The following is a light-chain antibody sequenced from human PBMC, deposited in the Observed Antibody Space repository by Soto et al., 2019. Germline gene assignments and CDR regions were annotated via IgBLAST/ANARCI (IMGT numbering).Light chain of an antibody. CDR3: QHRSIWPLT. V-gene: IGKV3-11*01. CDR2: DAS. J-gene: IGKJ4*01. CDR1: QSVSSY. Sequence: EIVLTQSPATLSLSPGERATLSCRASQSVSSYLAWYQQKPGQAPRLLIYDASSRATGIPARFSGSGSGTAFTLTISSLEPEDFAVYYCQHRSIWPLTFGGGTKVEIK.